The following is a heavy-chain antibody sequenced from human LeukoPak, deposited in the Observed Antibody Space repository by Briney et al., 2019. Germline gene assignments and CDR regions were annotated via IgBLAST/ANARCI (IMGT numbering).Heavy chain of an antibody. CDR2: ISGSGGST. D-gene: IGHD6-19*01. Sequence: PGGSLRLSCAASGFTFSSYAMSWVRQAPGKGLEWVSAISGSGGSTYYADSVKGRFTISRDNSKNTLYLQMNSLRAEDTAVYYCAKEEGSEQWLVRRMYYFDYWGQGTLVTVSS. V-gene: IGHV3-23*01. CDR1: GFTFSSYA. CDR3: AKEEGSEQWLVRRMYYFDY. J-gene: IGHJ4*02.